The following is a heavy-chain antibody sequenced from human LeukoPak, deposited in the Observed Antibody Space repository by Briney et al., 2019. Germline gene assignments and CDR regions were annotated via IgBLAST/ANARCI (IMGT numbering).Heavy chain of an antibody. V-gene: IGHV3-30*18. CDR1: GCTFSSYG. CDR3: AKDPAVRGVIIPLNWFDP. Sequence: QAGRSLRLSCAASGCTFSSYGMHWVRQAPGKGLEWVAVISYDGSNKYYADSVKGRFTISRDNSKNTLYLQMNSLRAEDTAVYYCAKDPAVRGVIIPLNWFDPWGQGTLVTVSS. D-gene: IGHD3-10*01. J-gene: IGHJ5*02. CDR2: ISYDGSNK.